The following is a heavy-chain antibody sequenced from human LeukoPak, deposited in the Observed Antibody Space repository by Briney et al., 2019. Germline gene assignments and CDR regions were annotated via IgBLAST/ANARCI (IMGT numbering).Heavy chain of an antibody. CDR3: ARTSSSGGYPY. D-gene: IGHD5-18*01. CDR2: INPNSGGT. J-gene: IGHJ4*02. V-gene: IGHV1-2*02. Sequence: GASVKVSCKAFGYTFTSNYMHWVRQAPGQGLEWMGWINPNSGGTNYAQKLQGRVTMTRDTSISTAYMELSRLRSDDTAVYYCARTSSSGGYPYWGQGTLVTVSS. CDR1: GYTFTSNY.